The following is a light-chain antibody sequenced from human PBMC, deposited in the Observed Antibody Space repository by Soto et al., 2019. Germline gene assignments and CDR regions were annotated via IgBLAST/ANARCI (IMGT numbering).Light chain of an antibody. CDR2: ADS. CDR1: NIGSKS. J-gene: IGLJ2*01. Sequence: SYELTQPPSVSVAPGQTATITCGGYNIGSKSVHWYQQKPGQAPVLVIYADSDRPSGIPERFSGSNSGNTATLTISRVAAGDEAVYYCHVWDSVSDRFGGGTKLTVL. CDR3: HVWDSVSDR. V-gene: IGLV3-21*02.